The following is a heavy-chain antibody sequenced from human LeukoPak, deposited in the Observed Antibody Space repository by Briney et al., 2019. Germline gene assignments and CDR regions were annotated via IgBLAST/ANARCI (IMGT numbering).Heavy chain of an antibody. CDR2: NYYSGST. V-gene: IGHV4-59*01. Sequence: PSETLSLTCTVPGDSISSYYWSWIRQPPGKGLEWIGYNYYSGSTNYNPSLKSRVTISVATSKNKFSLRLSSVTAADTAVYYCARDRSGSYSRYYYYGMDVWGQGTTVTVSS. D-gene: IGHD1-26*01. CDR3: ARDRSGSYSRYYYYGMDV. CDR1: GDSISSYY. J-gene: IGHJ6*02.